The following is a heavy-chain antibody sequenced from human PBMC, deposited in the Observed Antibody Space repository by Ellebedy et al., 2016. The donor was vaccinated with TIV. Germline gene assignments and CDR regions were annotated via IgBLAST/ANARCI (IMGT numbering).Heavy chain of an antibody. J-gene: IGHJ3*02. D-gene: IGHD7-27*01. Sequence: SETLSLTXTVSGGSISSGGYYWSWIRQPPGKGLEWIGYIYYSGTTNYNPSLKSRVTMSVDTSKNQFSLNLSSVTAADTAVYYCARSDGDRAFDIWGQGTMVTVSS. CDR3: ARSDGDRAFDI. V-gene: IGHV4-61*08. CDR2: IYYSGTT. CDR1: GGSISSGGYY.